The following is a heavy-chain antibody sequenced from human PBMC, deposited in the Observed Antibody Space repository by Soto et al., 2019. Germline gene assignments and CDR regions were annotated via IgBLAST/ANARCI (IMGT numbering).Heavy chain of an antibody. V-gene: IGHV1-8*01. Sequence: ASVKVSCKASGYTFTSYDINWVRQATGQGLEWMGWMNPNSGNTGYAQKFQGRVTMTRNTSISTAYMELSSLRSEDTAVYYCARVDSSGWMYYYYYGMDVWGQGTTVTVSS. CDR3: ARVDSSGWMYYYYYGMDV. CDR2: MNPNSGNT. CDR1: GYTFTSYD. J-gene: IGHJ6*02. D-gene: IGHD6-19*01.